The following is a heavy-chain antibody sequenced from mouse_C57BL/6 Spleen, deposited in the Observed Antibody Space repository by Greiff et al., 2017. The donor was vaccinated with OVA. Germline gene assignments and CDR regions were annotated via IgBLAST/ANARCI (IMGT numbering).Heavy chain of an antibody. J-gene: IGHJ3*01. CDR2: ISSGGSYT. V-gene: IGHV5-6*02. CDR1: GFTFSSYG. Sequence: DVMLVESGGDLVKPGGSLKLSCAASGFTFSSYGMSWVRQTPDKRLEWVATISSGGSYTYYPDSVKGRFTISRDNAKNTLYLQMSSLKSEDTAMYYCARPAQATFPFAYWGQGTLVTVSA. D-gene: IGHD3-2*02. CDR3: ARPAQATFPFAY.